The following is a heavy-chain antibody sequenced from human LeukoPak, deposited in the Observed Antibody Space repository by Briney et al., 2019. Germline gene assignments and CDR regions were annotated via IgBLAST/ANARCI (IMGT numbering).Heavy chain of an antibody. CDR2: ISGSGGST. Sequence: GGSLRLSCAASGFTSSSYAMSWVRQAPGKGLEWVSAISGSGGSTYYADSVKGRFTISRDNAKNSLFLQMNSLRAEDTAVYYCARERPSRVYGSGSWMGFFDYWGQGTLVTVSS. CDR3: ARERPSRVYGSGSWMGFFDY. CDR1: GFTSSSYA. V-gene: IGHV3-23*01. D-gene: IGHD3-10*01. J-gene: IGHJ4*02.